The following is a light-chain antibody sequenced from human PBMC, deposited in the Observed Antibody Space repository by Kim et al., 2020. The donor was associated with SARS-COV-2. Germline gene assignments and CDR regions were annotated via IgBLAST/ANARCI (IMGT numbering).Light chain of an antibody. J-gene: IGKJ4*01. CDR3: QQRSDWPS. Sequence: SVSPGESAPLSCRASQNVDTYLAWYQQKPGQAPRLLIYDAFKRATGIPARFSGSGSGTDFTLTISSLETEDFAVYYCQQRSDWPSFGGGTKVDIK. CDR1: QNVDTY. V-gene: IGKV3-11*01. CDR2: DAF.